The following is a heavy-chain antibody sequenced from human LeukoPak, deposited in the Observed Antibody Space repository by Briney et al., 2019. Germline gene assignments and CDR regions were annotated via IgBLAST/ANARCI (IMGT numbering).Heavy chain of an antibody. CDR3: VREGMVTFGGVIVLSAPDALDI. V-gene: IGHV3-48*03. Sequence: PGGSLRLSCAASGFTFSTSEMNWVRQAPGNGLEWVSYIGTSGTIMYADSVKGLFTISRGNAKNSLYLQMNSLRAEDTAVYYCVREGMVTFGGVIVLSAPDALDIWGQGTMVSVSS. J-gene: IGHJ3*02. CDR2: IGTSGTI. D-gene: IGHD3-16*02. CDR1: GFTFSTSE.